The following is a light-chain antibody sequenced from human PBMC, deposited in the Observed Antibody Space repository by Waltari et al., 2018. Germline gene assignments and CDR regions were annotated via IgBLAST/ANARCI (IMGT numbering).Light chain of an antibody. J-gene: IGKJ4*01. CDR1: ESVSSSH. V-gene: IGKV3-20*01. CDR2: AES. Sequence: EIVSTQSPGTLSLSPGARATLSCRASESVSSSHLAWYQQKPGQAPRLLVYAESSRATGIPDRFSGSGSGTDFTLTISRLEPEDFAVYYCQQFGSSPFTFGGGTKVEIK. CDR3: QQFGSSPFT.